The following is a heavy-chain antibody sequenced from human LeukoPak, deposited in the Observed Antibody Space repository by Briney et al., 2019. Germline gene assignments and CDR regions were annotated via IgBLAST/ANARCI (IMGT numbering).Heavy chain of an antibody. J-gene: IGHJ4*02. CDR1: GFTFSSYG. CDR2: IRNDGSII. CDR3: AKDTPLCYFDY. D-gene: IGHD3-16*01. V-gene: IGHV3-30*02. Sequence: VQPGGSLRLSCAASGFTFSSYGMHWIRQAPGKGLEWVAFIRNDGSIIYNADSVKGRFTISRDNSKNTLYLQMNSLRADDTAVYYCAKDTPLCYFDYWGQGTLVTVSS.